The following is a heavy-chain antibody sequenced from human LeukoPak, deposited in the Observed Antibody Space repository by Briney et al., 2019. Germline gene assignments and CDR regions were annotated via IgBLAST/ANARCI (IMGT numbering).Heavy chain of an antibody. CDR2: INPNSGGT. CDR3: ARAYDKDPFGVVIIRWFDP. CDR1: GYTFTGYY. D-gene: IGHD3-3*01. Sequence: ASVKVSCKASGYTFTGYYMHWVRQAPGQGLEWMGWINPNSGGTNYAQKFQGRVTMTRDTSISTAYMELSRLRSDDTAVYYCARAYDKDPFGVVIIRWFDPWGQGTLVTVSS. V-gene: IGHV1-2*02. J-gene: IGHJ5*02.